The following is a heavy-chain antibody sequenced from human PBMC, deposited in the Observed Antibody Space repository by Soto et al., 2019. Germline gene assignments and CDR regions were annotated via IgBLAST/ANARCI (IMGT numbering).Heavy chain of an antibody. CDR2: INAYNGNT. CDR3: AREGSTIRNYDYYYYGMDV. J-gene: IGHJ6*02. D-gene: IGHD5-12*01. CDR1: GYTFTSYG. Sequence: ASVKVSCKASGYTFTSYGISWVRQAPGQGLEWMGWINAYNGNTNYAQKLQGRVTMTTDTSTSTAYMELRSLRSDDTAVYYCAREGSTIRNYDYYYYGMDVWGQGTTVTVSS. V-gene: IGHV1-18*01.